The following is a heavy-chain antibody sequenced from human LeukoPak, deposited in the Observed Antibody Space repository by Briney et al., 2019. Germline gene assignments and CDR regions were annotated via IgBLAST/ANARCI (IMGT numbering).Heavy chain of an antibody. Sequence: GGSLRLSCAASGLTFSSYWMGWVRQAPGKGLEWVANIKQDGSEKYYVDSVKGRFTISRDNAKNSLYLQMNSLRAEDTAVYYCASDHDAFDIWGQGTMVTVSS. CDR2: IKQDGSEK. V-gene: IGHV3-7*01. CDR3: ASDHDAFDI. J-gene: IGHJ3*02. CDR1: GLTFSSYW.